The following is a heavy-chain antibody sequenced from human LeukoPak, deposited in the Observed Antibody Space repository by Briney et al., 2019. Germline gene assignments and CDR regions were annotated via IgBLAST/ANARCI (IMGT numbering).Heavy chain of an antibody. CDR2: IGTAGDT. Sequence: GGSLRLSCAASGFTFSSYDMHWVRQATGKGLEWVSAIGTAGDTYYPGSVKGRFTISRENAKNSLYLQMNSLRAGDTAVYYCARARTYHFFRGVKENAFDIWGQGTMVTVSS. D-gene: IGHD3-10*01. J-gene: IGHJ3*02. V-gene: IGHV3-13*01. CDR3: ARARTYHFFRGVKENAFDI. CDR1: GFTFSSYD.